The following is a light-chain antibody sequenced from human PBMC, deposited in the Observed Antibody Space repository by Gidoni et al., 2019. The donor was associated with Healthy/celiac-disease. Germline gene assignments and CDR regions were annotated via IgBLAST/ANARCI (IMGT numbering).Light chain of an antibody. Sequence: QSVLTQPPSVSGAPGQGVTISCTGSSSNIGAGYDVHWYQQLPGTGPKLLIYGNSNRPSGVPDRFSGYKSGTSAALAITGLQDEDEADYYCQSYDSSLNWVCGGGTKLTVL. CDR3: QSYDSSLNWV. CDR1: SSNIGAGYD. V-gene: IGLV1-40*01. J-gene: IGLJ3*02. CDR2: GNS.